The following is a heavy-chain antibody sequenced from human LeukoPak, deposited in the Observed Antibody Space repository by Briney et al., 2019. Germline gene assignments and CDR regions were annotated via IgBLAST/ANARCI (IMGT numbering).Heavy chain of an antibody. J-gene: IGHJ6*03. V-gene: IGHV1-2*02. Sequence: GASVKVSCKASGYTFTGYYMHWVRQAPGQGLEWMGWINPNSGGTNYAQKFQGRVTMTRDTSISTAYMELSRLRSDDTAVYYCARLGLADYYYYMDVWGKGTTVTISS. D-gene: IGHD1-26*01. CDR1: GYTFTGYY. CDR3: ARLGLADYYYYMDV. CDR2: INPNSGGT.